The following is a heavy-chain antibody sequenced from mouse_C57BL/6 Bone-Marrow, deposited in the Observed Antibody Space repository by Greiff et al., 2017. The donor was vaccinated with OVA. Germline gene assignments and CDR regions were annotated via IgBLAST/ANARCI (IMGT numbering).Heavy chain of an antibody. V-gene: IGHV3-6*01. Sequence: EVKLVESGPGLVKPSQSLSLTCSVTGYSITSGYYWNWIRQFPGNKLEWMGYISYDGSNNYNPSLKNRISITRDTSKNQFFLKLNSVTTEDTATYYCARGYYGRGFAYWGQGTLVTVSA. CDR2: ISYDGSN. CDR3: ARGYYGRGFAY. CDR1: GYSITSGYY. D-gene: IGHD1-1*01. J-gene: IGHJ3*01.